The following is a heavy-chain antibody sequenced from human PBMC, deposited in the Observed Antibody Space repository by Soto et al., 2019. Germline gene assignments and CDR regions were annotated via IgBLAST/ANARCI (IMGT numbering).Heavy chain of an antibody. CDR3: AREGVLLWFGSRLYYFDY. CDR2: IWYDGSNK. J-gene: IGHJ4*02. Sequence: GGSLRLSCAASGFTFSSYGMHWVRQAPGKGLEWVAVIWYDGSNKYYADSVKGRFTISRDNSKNTLYLQMNSLRAEDTAVYYCAREGVLLWFGSRLYYFDYWGQGTLVTVSS. V-gene: IGHV3-33*01. D-gene: IGHD3-10*01. CDR1: GFTFSSYG.